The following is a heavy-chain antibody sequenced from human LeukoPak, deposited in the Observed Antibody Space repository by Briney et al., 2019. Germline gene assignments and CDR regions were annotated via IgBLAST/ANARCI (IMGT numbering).Heavy chain of an antibody. J-gene: IGHJ4*02. Sequence: GGSPRLSRAPSVFTFSSYSMNWVRQAPRRGVEWVSCICSSRSYIYYTHSAKGRFTISRDNAKNPLYLQMNSLRAEDTAVYYCARAAPYCGGDCYFDYWGQGSLVTLS. CDR3: ARAAPYCGGDCYFDY. CDR2: ICSSRSYI. D-gene: IGHD2-21*02. V-gene: IGHV3-21*01. CDR1: VFTFSSYS.